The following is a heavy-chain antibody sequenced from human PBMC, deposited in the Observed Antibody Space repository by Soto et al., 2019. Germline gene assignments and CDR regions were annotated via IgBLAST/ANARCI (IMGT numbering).Heavy chain of an antibody. CDR3: ARSGSYQPFDY. J-gene: IGHJ4*02. V-gene: IGHV3-72*01. Sequence: EVQLVESGGGLVQPGGSLRLSCAASGFTFSDHYMDWVRQAPGKGLEWVGRSRNRANSYSTEYAASVKGRFTISRDDSKNSLYLQMNSLITADTAVYYCARSGSYQPFDYWGLGTLVTVSS. D-gene: IGHD1-26*01. CDR1: GFTFSDHY. CDR2: SRNRANSYST.